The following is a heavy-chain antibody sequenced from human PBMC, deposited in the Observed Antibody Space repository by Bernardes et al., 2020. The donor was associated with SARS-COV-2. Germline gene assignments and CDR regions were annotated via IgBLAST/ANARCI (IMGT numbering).Heavy chain of an antibody. CDR2: ITSGSTNT. Sequence: GGSLRLSCAASGFTFSNFYMSWFRLAPGKGLEWVSYITSGSTNTDYADSVKGRFTISRDDAKNSLFQQMGGLRGEDTAVYYCAREGGGGYFDSWGQGSLGTVSS. CDR1: GFTFSNFY. V-gene: IGHV3-11*05. J-gene: IGHJ4*02. CDR3: AREGGGGYFDS. D-gene: IGHD3-16*01.